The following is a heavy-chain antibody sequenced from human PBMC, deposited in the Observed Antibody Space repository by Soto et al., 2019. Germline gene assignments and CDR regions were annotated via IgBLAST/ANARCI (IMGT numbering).Heavy chain of an antibody. D-gene: IGHD3-16*01. CDR3: ARHEEPLDSFGY. J-gene: IGHJ4*02. CDR1: GGSISSSSYY. CDR2: IYYSGST. V-gene: IGHV4-39*01. Sequence: PSETLSLTCTVSGGSISSSSYYWGWIRQPPGKGLEWIGSIYYSGSTYYNPSLKSRVTISVDTSKNQFSLKLSSVTAADTAVYYCARHEEPLDSFGYWGQGTLVTVSS.